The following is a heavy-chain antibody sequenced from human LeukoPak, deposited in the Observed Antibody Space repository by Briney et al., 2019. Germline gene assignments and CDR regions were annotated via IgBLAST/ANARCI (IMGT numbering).Heavy chain of an antibody. CDR3: ARDRAWNYFDY. Sequence: GGSLRLSCAPSGFTFSRHGMHWVRQAPGKGLEWVAIISNDGSRKYYAHSVEGRFTISRDNSKNTLYLQMDSPRAEDTAVYYCARDRAWNYFDYWGQGTLVTVSS. CDR2: ISNDGSRK. V-gene: IGHV3-30*03. D-gene: IGHD3-3*01. J-gene: IGHJ4*02. CDR1: GFTFSRHG.